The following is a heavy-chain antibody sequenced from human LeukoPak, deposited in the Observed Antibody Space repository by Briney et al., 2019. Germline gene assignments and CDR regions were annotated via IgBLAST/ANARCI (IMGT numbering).Heavy chain of an antibody. CDR1: GGSVSSGDYY. J-gene: IGHJ4*02. CDR3: ARQGYSGYDTLDY. D-gene: IGHD5-12*01. V-gene: IGHV4-30-2*01. Sequence: SETLSLTCTVSGGSVSSGDYYWSWIRQPPGKGLEWIGSVYHSGETYYNPSLNSRVTISVDRSKNQLSLKLNSVTAADTAVYFCARQGYSGYDTLDYWGQGTLVTVSS. CDR2: VYHSGET.